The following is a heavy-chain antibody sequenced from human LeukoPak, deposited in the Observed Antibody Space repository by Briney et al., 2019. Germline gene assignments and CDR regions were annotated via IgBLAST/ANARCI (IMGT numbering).Heavy chain of an antibody. J-gene: IGHJ3*02. CDR2: IKQDGSEM. D-gene: IGHD1-14*01. V-gene: IGHV3-7*01. Sequence: GGSLRLSCTASGFTLSTYWMAWVRQAPGKGLEWVAHIKQDGSEMFYVESVKGRFTISRDNPKESVYLQMNSLGVEDTAVYYCAKDNRAFDMWGQGTTVTVSS. CDR1: GFTLSTYW. CDR3: AKDNRAFDM.